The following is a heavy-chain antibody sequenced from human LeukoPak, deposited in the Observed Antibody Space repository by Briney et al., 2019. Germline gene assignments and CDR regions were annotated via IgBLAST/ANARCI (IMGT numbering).Heavy chain of an antibody. Sequence: PGEPLPLTCTVSGGSISSYFRSWIRPPAGKGLEWIGYIYYSGSTNYNPSLKSRVTISVDTSKNQFSLKLSSVTAADTAVYYCARGTHYDILTGLIPTGGWFDPWGQGTLVTVSS. CDR1: GGSISSYF. CDR3: ARGTHYDILTGLIPTGGWFDP. CDR2: IYYSGST. J-gene: IGHJ5*02. V-gene: IGHV4-59*01. D-gene: IGHD3-9*01.